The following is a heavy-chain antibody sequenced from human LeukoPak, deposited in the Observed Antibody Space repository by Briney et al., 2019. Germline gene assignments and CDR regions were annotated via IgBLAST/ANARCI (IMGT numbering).Heavy chain of an antibody. D-gene: IGHD3-22*01. CDR3: ARVDSSGYYIDY. J-gene: IGHJ4*02. CDR2: IYYSGST. V-gene: IGHV4-59*01. Sequence: SETLSLTCTVSGGSISSYYWSWIRQPPGKGLEWIGYIYYSGSTNYNPSLKSRATISVDTSKNQFSLKLSSVTAADTAVYYCARVDSSGYYIDYWGQGTLVTVSS. CDR1: GGSISSYY.